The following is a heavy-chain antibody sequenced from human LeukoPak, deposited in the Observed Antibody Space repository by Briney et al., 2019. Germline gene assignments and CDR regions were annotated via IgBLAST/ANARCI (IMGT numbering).Heavy chain of an antibody. CDR1: GGSISSGSYY. D-gene: IGHD1-1*01. CDR2: IYTSGST. CDR3: ARESGGTIPFDY. J-gene: IGHJ4*02. Sequence: PPQTLSLTCTVSGGSISSGSYYWSWIRQPAGKGLEWIGRIYTSGSTNYNPSLKSRVTISVDTSKNQFSLKLSSVTAADTAVYYCARESGGTIPFDYWGQGTLVTVSS. V-gene: IGHV4-61*02.